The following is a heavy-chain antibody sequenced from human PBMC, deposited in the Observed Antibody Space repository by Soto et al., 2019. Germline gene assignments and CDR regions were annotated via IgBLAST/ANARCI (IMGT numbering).Heavy chain of an antibody. CDR3: AKLKISSGWLFDY. J-gene: IGHJ4*02. D-gene: IGHD6-19*01. V-gene: IGHV3-23*01. CDR1: GFTFSSYA. Sequence: GSLRLSCAASGFTFSSYAMSWVRQAPGKGLEWVSAISGSDGSTYYADSVKGRFTISRDNSKNTLYLQMNSLRAEDTAVYYCAKLKISSGWLFDYWGQGTLVTVSS. CDR2: ISGSDGST.